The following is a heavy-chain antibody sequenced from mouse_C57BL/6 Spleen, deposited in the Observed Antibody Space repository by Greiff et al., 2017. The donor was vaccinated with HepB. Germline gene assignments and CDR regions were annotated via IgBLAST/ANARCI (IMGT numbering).Heavy chain of an antibody. J-gene: IGHJ4*01. V-gene: IGHV1-20*01. Sequence: EVQLVESGPELVKPGDSVKISCKASGYSFTGYFMNWVMQSHGKSLEWIGRINPYNGDTFYNQKFKGKATLTVDKSSSTAHMELRSLTSEDSAVYYCARPYGSSYYYAMDYWGQGTSVTVSS. CDR3: ARPYGSSYYYAMDY. CDR2: INPYNGDT. CDR1: GYSFTGYF. D-gene: IGHD1-1*01.